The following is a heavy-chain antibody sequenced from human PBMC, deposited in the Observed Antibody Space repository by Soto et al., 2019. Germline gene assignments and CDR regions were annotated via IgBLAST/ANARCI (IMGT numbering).Heavy chain of an antibody. D-gene: IGHD3-22*01. CDR3: ARGPVSIVVVTPFDY. J-gene: IGHJ4*02. V-gene: IGHV1-18*01. CDR2: ISAYNGNT. Sequence: ASVKVSCKASGYTFTSYGISWVRQAPGQGLEWMGWISAYNGNTNYAQKLQGRVTMTTDTSTSTAYMELRSLRSDDTAVYYCARGPVSIVVVTPFDYWGQGTLVTSPQ. CDR1: GYTFTSYG.